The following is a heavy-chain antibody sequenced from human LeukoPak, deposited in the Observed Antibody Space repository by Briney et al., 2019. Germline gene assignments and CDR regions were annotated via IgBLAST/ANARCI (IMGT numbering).Heavy chain of an antibody. CDR3: AKPRSGTSNAFDI. Sequence: GGSLRLSCAASGFTFSDYYMSWIRQAPGKGLEWVSYISSSGSTIYYADSVKGRFTISRDNSKNTLHLEMNSLRAEDTAVFYCAKPRSGTSNAFDIWGQGTVVTVSS. CDR2: ISSSGSTI. V-gene: IGHV3-11*01. J-gene: IGHJ3*02. D-gene: IGHD4-23*01. CDR1: GFTFSDYY.